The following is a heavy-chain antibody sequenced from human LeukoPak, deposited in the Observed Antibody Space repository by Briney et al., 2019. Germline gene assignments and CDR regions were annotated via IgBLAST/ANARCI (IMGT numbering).Heavy chain of an antibody. D-gene: IGHD3-16*01. V-gene: IGHV4-59*01. CDR1: GVSINSYY. CDR2: ISYSGST. J-gene: IGHJ4*02. CDR3: ARGDNPFDY. Sequence: SETLSLTCTVSGVSINSYYWSWIRQPPGKGLEWIGYISYSGSTNYSPSLKSRVTISVDTSKNQFSLKLSSVAAADTAVYYCARGDNPFDYWGQGTLVTVSS.